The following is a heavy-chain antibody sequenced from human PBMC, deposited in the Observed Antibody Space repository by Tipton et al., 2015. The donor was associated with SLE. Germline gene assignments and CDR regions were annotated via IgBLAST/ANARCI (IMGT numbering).Heavy chain of an antibody. V-gene: IGHV4-59*12. CDR2: IYYSGSTYYNPSLGST. CDR3: ARDLGYCSSPTCFGFAY. J-gene: IGHJ4*01. Sequence: TLSLTCTVSGGSLRNYHWTWIRQPPGKGLEWIGNIYYSGSTYYNPSLGSTYYNPSLNSRVSISVDTSKNQFSLKLRSMTAADTAVYYCARDLGYCSSPTCFGFAYWGHGTLVTVPS. CDR1: GGSLRNYH. D-gene: IGHD2-2*01.